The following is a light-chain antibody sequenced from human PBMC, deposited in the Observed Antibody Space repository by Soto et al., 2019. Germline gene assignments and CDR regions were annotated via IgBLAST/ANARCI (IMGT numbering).Light chain of an antibody. V-gene: IGKV1-33*01. CDR1: QGIKND. Sequence: DIQMTQSPSSLSASIGDRVTITCRASQGIKNDLGWYQQKPGKAPKLLIYDASDLETGVPSRFSGSGSGTDFTFTISSLQPEDIATYYCQQNDNLPITFGQGTRLEIK. CDR2: DAS. J-gene: IGKJ5*01. CDR3: QQNDNLPIT.